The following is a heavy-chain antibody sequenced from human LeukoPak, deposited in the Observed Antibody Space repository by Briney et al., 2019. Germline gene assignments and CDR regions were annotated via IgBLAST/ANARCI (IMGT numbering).Heavy chain of an antibody. V-gene: IGHV3-15*01. CDR1: GFTFSNAW. CDR3: TTDRSRAAAGTRY. D-gene: IGHD6-13*01. Sequence: GGSLRLSCAASGFTFSNAWMSWVRQAPGKGLEWVGRIKSKTDGGTTDYAAPVKGRFTISRDDSKNTLYLQMNSLKTEDTAVYYCTTDRSRAAAGTRYWGQGTLVTVSS. J-gene: IGHJ4*02. CDR2: IKSKTDGGTT.